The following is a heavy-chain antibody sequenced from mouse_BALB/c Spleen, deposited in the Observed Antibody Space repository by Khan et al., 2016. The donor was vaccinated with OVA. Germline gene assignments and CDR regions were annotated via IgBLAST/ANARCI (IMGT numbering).Heavy chain of an antibody. D-gene: IGHD2-14*01. CDR2: INPSNGYT. V-gene: IGHV1-4*01. Sequence: QVQLKQSGAELARPGASVKMSCKASGYTFTSYTIHWIKKRPGQGLEWIGYINPSNGYTNYNQKFKDKATLTTDKSSTTAYLQLSSLTSDDSAVYNCVRSGAHHRNDDWFAYWGQGTLVTVSA. CDR1: GYTFTSYT. CDR3: VRSGAHHRNDDWFAY. J-gene: IGHJ3*01.